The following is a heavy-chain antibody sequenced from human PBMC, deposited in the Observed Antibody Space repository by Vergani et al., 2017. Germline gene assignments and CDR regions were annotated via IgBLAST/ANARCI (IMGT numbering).Heavy chain of an antibody. J-gene: IGHJ5*02. CDR3: ASRMDPHTWFDP. D-gene: IGHD2-15*01. V-gene: IGHV3-49*04. Sequence: EVQLVESGGGLVQPGRSLRLSCTASGFTFGDYAMSWVRQAPGKGLEWVGFIRSKAYRGTSEFAASVKGRFTISRDDSKSIAYLQMNSLKTEDTAVYYCASRMDPHTWFDPWGQGTLVTVSS. CDR2: IRSKAYRGTS. CDR1: GFTFGDYA.